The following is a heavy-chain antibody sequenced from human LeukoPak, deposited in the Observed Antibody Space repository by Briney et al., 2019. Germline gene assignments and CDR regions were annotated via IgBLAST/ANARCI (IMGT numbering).Heavy chain of an antibody. CDR1: GFTFSSYG. V-gene: IGHV3-30*18. Sequence: GGSLRLSCAASGFTFSSYGMHWVRQAPGKGLEWVAVISYDGSNKYYADSVKGRFTISRDNSKNTLYLQMNSLRAEDTAVYYCAKDYGDYGEYFQHWGQGTLVTVSS. CDR3: AKDYGDYGEYFQH. J-gene: IGHJ1*01. CDR2: ISYDGSNK. D-gene: IGHD4-17*01.